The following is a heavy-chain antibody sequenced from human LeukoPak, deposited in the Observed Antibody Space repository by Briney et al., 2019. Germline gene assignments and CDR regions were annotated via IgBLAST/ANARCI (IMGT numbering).Heavy chain of an antibody. V-gene: IGHV3-64D*06. J-gene: IGHJ4*02. Sequence: PGGSLRLSCSASGFTFKKYAMHWVRQAPGKGLEYVSAINSNGGRTYYVDSVKGRFTISRDNPKNTLFLQMSSLRDEDTAVYYRVKDLYYANSGYYSCAFDSWGQGTLVTVSS. CDR2: INSNGGRT. CDR3: VKDLYYANSGYYSCAFDS. CDR1: GFTFKKYA. D-gene: IGHD3-22*01.